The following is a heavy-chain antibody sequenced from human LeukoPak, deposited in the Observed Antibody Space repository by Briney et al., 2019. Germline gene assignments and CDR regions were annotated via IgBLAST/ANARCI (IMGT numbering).Heavy chain of an antibody. J-gene: IGHJ6*02. CDR1: GGSFSGYY. D-gene: IGHD2-2*01. CDR2: INHSGST. V-gene: IGHV4-34*01. CDR3: ARGDIVVVPAAYGVDV. Sequence: PSETLSLTCAVYGGSFSGYYWSWIRQPPGKGLEWIGEINHSGSTNYNPSLKSRVTISVDTSKNQFSLKLSSVTAADTAVYYCARGDIVVVPAAYGVDVWGQGTTVTVSS.